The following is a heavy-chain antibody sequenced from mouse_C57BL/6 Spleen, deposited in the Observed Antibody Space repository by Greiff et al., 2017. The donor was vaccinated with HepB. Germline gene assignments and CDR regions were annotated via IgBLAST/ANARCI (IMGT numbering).Heavy chain of an antibody. D-gene: IGHD2-5*01. CDR2: IDPESGET. CDR3: APYSNHYFDY. J-gene: IGHJ2*01. Sequence: VQLKQSGAELVKPGASVKLSCTASGFNIKDYYLHWVKQRTEKGLEWIGRIDPESGETKYAPTFQGKATITADTSSNTAYLQLSSLTTEDTAVYYCAPYSNHYFDYWGQGTTLTVSS. V-gene: IGHV14-2*01. CDR1: GFNIKDYY.